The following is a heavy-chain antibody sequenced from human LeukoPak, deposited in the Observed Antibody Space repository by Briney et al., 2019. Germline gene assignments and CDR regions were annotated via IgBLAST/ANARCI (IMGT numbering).Heavy chain of an antibody. CDR3: AKTMVRGVIVY. CDR2: ISGSGGST. J-gene: IGHJ4*02. D-gene: IGHD3-10*01. CDR1: GFTFSSYA. Sequence: TGGSLSLSCAASGFTFSSYALSWARQAPGKGLEWVSAISGSGGSTYYADSVKGRFTISRDNSKNTLYLQMNSLRAEDTAVYYCAKTMVRGVIVYWGQGTLVTVSS. V-gene: IGHV3-23*01.